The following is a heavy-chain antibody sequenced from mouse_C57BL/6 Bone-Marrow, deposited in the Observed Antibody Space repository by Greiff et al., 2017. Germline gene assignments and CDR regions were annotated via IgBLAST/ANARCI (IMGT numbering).Heavy chain of an antibody. CDR1: GFTFSDYY. CDR2: ISNGGGST. V-gene: IGHV5-12*01. J-gene: IGHJ3*01. CDR3: ARRSLTGTLFAY. Sequence: EVMLVESGGGLVQPGGSLKLSCAASGFTFSDYYMYWVRQTPEKRLEWVAYISNGGGSTYYPDTVKGRFTISRDNAKNTLYLQRSRLKSEDTAMYYCARRSLTGTLFAYWGQGTLVTVSA. D-gene: IGHD4-1*01.